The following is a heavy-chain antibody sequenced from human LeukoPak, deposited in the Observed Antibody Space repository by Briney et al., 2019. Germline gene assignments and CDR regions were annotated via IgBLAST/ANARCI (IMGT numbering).Heavy chain of an antibody. D-gene: IGHD6-13*01. J-gene: IGHJ6*03. CDR2: IFHSGST. CDR1: GGSFSGYY. V-gene: IGHV4-34*12. Sequence: SETLSLTCAVYGGSFSGYYWSWIRQPPGKGLEWIGSIFHSGSTYYNPSLKSRVTISLDTSKNQFSLKLSSVTAADTAVYYCARVPAAAGTYHYYYYMDVWGKGTTVTVSS. CDR3: ARVPAAAGTYHYYYYMDV.